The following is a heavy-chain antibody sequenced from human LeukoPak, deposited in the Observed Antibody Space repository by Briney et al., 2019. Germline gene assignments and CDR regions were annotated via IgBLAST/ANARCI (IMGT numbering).Heavy chain of an antibody. D-gene: IGHD4-17*01. CDR2: IIPIFGTA. V-gene: IGHV1-69*13. CDR1: GGTFSSYA. J-gene: IGHJ4*02. Sequence: SVKVSCKASGGTFSSYAISWVRQAPGQGLEWMGGIIPIFGTANYAQKFQGRVTITADESTSTAYMELSSLRSEDTAVYYCASDDYGDYGLFDYWGQGTLVTVSS. CDR3: ASDDYGDYGLFDY.